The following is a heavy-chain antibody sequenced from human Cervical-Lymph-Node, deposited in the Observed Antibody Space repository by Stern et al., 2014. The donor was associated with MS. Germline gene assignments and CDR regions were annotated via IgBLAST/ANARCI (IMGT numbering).Heavy chain of an antibody. V-gene: IGHV2-26*01. CDR1: GFSLSNARMG. CDR3: ARIPPGYSVAWDWYFDL. CDR2: IFLNDEK. J-gene: IGHJ2*01. Sequence: QITLKESGPVLVKPTETLTLTCTVSGFSLSNARMGVSWIRQPPGKDLEWLAHIFLNDEKSYSTSLKSRLTISKDTSKSQVVLTMTNMDPVDTATYYCARIPPGYSVAWDWYFDLWGRGTLVTVSS. D-gene: IGHD6-13*01.